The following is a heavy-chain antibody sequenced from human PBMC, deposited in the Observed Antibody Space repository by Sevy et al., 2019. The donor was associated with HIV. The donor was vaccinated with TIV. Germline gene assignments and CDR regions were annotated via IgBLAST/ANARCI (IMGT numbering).Heavy chain of an antibody. J-gene: IGHJ6*03. CDR2: IYTSGST. D-gene: IGHD3-9*01. Sequence: SETLSLTCTVSGGSISSYYWSWIRQPAGKGLEWIGRIYTSGSTNYNPSLKSRVTMSVDTSKIQYSLKLSSVTAADTAVYYCASGYYDIVTGPYYYYYMDVWGKGTTVTVSS. CDR3: ASGYYDIVTGPYYYYYMDV. CDR1: GGSISSYY. V-gene: IGHV4-4*07.